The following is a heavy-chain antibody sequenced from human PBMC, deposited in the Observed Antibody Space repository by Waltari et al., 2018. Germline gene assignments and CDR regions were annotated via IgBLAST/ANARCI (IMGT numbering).Heavy chain of an antibody. CDR1: GCTFRDYA. CDR2: FSHSGET. V-gene: IGHV3-23*01. Sequence: EVHLLESGGGLMQPGGSLRLSCKAYGCTFRDYAIRWVRQAPGKGLEWVSSFSHSGETYADSVKGRFTISRDNSENTLYLHMNSLRADDTALYYCARDKWLFGGNSSFFHFMDVWGTGTTVIVSS. CDR3: ARDKWLFGGNSSFFHFMDV. J-gene: IGHJ6*03. D-gene: IGHD5-12*01.